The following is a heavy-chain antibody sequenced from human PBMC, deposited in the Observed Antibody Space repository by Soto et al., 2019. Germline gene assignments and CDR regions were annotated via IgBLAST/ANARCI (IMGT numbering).Heavy chain of an antibody. CDR3: ARGSSWGIYYYGMDV. V-gene: IGHV4-4*07. D-gene: IGHD6-13*01. Sequence: SETLFPTCTVSGGSLSSYYWSWVRQPAGKGLEWIGRIYTSGSTNYNPSLKSRVTMSVDTSKNQFSLKLSSVTAADTAVYYCARGSSWGIYYYGMDVWGQGTTVTVSS. J-gene: IGHJ6*02. CDR1: GGSLSSYY. CDR2: IYTSGST.